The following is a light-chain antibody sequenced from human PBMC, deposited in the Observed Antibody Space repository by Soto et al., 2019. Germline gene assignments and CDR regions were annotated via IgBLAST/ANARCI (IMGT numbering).Light chain of an antibody. Sequence: QSVLTQPPSASGSPGQSVTISCTGTSSDVGGYNYVSWYQQHPGKAPKLMIYEVSKRPSGVPDRFSGSKSGNAASLTVSGRRAEDEADYSCSSHARRNNAFGPGPTVTAL. CDR3: SSHARRNNA. CDR2: EVS. CDR1: SSDVGGYNY. V-gene: IGLV2-8*01. J-gene: IGLJ1*01.